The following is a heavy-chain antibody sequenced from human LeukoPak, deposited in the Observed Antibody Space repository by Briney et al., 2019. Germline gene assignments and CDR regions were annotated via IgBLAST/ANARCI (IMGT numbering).Heavy chain of an antibody. J-gene: IGHJ4*02. D-gene: IGHD4-17*01. CDR2: ISGGGGST. V-gene: IGHV3-23*01. CDR3: AKATSAYGDPLFDY. CDR1: GFTVSSNY. Sequence: GGSLRLSCAASGFTVSSNYMSWVRQAPGKGLEWVSAISGGGGSTYYADSVKGRFTISRDNSKNTLYLQMNSLRAEETAVYYCAKATSAYGDPLFDYWGQGTLVTVSS.